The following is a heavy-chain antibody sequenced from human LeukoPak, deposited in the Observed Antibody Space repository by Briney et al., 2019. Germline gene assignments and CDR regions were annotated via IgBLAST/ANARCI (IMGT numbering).Heavy chain of an antibody. V-gene: IGHV4-34*01. CDR2: INHSGST. CDR3: ARGPAGVGYCSSTSCYTASSYYYGMDV. Sequence: SETLSLTCAVYGGSFSGYYWSWIRQPPGKGLEWIGEINHSGSTNYNPPLKSRVTISVDTSKNQFSLKLSSVTAADTAVYYCARGPAGVGYCSSTSCYTASSYYYGMDVWGQGTTVTVSS. J-gene: IGHJ6*02. CDR1: GGSFSGYY. D-gene: IGHD2-2*02.